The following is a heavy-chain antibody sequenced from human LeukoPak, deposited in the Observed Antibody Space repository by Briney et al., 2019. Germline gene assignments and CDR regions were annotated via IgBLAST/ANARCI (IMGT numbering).Heavy chain of an antibody. D-gene: IGHD3-3*01. Sequence: TSETLSLTCTVSGGSISSGYYWGWIRQPPGKGLEWIGSIYHSGSTNYNPSLKSRVTISVDTSKNQFSLKLSSVTAADTAVYYCARRPSYYDFWSGYLRDYYYYMDVWGKGTTVTVSS. CDR2: IYHSGST. CDR3: ARRPSYYDFWSGYLRDYYYYMDV. V-gene: IGHV4-38-2*02. J-gene: IGHJ6*03. CDR1: GGSISSGYY.